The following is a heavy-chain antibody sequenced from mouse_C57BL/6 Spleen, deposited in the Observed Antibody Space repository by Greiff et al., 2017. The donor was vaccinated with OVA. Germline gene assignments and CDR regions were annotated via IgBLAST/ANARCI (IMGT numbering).Heavy chain of an antibody. D-gene: IGHD1-1*01. J-gene: IGHJ2*01. Sequence: EVKLMESGPGLVKPSQSLSLTCSVTGYSITSGYYWNWIRQFPGNKLEWMGYISYDGSNNYNPSLKNRISITRDTSKNQFFLKLNSVTTEDTATYYCARRGRITTVVPYFDYWGQGTTLTVSS. CDR1: GYSITSGYY. CDR2: ISYDGSN. CDR3: ARRGRITTVVPYFDY. V-gene: IGHV3-6*01.